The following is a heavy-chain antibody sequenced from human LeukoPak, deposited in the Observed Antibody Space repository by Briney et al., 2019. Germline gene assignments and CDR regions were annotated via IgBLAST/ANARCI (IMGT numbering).Heavy chain of an antibody. CDR1: GFTVSSNY. Sequence: GGSLRLSCAASGFTVSSNYMSWVRQAPGKGLEWVSVIYSGGSTYYADSVKGRFTISRDNSKNTLYLQVNSLRAEDTAVYYCARERSGSYTRGAFDIWGQGTMVTVSS. CDR3: ARERSGSYTRGAFDI. CDR2: IYSGGST. V-gene: IGHV3-53*01. D-gene: IGHD1-26*01. J-gene: IGHJ3*02.